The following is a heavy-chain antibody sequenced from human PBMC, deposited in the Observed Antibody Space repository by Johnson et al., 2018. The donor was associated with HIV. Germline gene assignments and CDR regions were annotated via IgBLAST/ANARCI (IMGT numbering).Heavy chain of an antibody. CDR3: ARLVMVRGVMGAFDI. Sequence: EQLVESGGGVVRPGGSLRLSCAAPGFTFDDYGMSWVRQAPGKGLEWVSGINWNGGSRGYADSVKGRFTISRDNDKKYLYLQMNSLRDEDTALYYCARLVMVRGVMGAFDIWGQGTMVTVSS. J-gene: IGHJ3*02. CDR2: INWNGGSR. V-gene: IGHV3-20*04. D-gene: IGHD3-10*01. CDR1: GFTFDDYG.